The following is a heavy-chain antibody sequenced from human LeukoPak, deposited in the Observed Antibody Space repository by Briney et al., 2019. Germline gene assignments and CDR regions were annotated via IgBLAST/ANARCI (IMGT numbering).Heavy chain of an antibody. J-gene: IGHJ4*02. Sequence: GGSLRLSCAASGFTFSSYAMHWVRQAPGKGLEWVAVISYDGSNKYYADSVKGRFTISRDNSKNTLYLQMNSLRAEDTAVYYCAREDSSGYFLAYWGQGTLVTVSS. CDR1: GFTFSSYA. CDR3: AREDSSGYFLAY. D-gene: IGHD3-22*01. CDR2: ISYDGSNK. V-gene: IGHV3-30-3*01.